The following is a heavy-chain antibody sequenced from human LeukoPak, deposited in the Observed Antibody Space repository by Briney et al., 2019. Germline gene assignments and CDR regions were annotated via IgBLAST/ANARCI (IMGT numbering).Heavy chain of an antibody. J-gene: IGHJ4*02. CDR2: IIPIFGTA. D-gene: IGHD2-2*01. Sequence: ASVTVSCTASGGTFNSYAISWVRQAPGQGLEWMGGIIPIFGTANYAQKFQGRVTITADESTSTAYMELSSLRSEDTAVYYCARDGFAAIHYLDYWGQGTLVTVSS. V-gene: IGHV1-69*13. CDR1: GGTFNSYA. CDR3: ARDGFAAIHYLDY.